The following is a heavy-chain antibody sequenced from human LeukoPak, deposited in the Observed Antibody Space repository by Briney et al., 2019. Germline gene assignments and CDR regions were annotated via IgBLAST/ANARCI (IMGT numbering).Heavy chain of an antibody. CDR3: ARDGDMFLFDY. D-gene: IGHD7-27*01. CDR2: IYYSGST. Sequence: SETLSLTCTVSGGSISSGDYYWSWIRQPPGKGLEWIGYIYYSGSTYYNPSLKSRVTISVDTSKNQFSLKLSSVTAADTAVYYCARDGDMFLFDYWGQGTLVTVSS. J-gene: IGHJ4*02. V-gene: IGHV4-30-4*01. CDR1: GGSISSGDYY.